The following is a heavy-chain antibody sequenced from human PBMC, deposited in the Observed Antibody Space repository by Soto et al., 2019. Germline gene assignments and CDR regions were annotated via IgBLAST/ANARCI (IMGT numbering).Heavy chain of an antibody. CDR2: MNPNSGNT. V-gene: IGHV1-8*01. Sequence: ASVKVSCKASGYTFTSYDINWVRQATGQGLEWMGWMNPNSGNTGYAQKFQGRVTMTRNTSISTAYLQWSSLKASDTAMYYCARLGAGIAAAKDYWGQGTLVTVSS. J-gene: IGHJ4*02. CDR1: GYTFTSYD. CDR3: ARLGAGIAAAKDY. D-gene: IGHD6-13*01.